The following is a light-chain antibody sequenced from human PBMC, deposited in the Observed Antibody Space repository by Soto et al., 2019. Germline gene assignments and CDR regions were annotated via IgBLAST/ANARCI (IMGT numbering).Light chain of an antibody. CDR2: EVN. CDR1: RSDIGDSNF. V-gene: IGLV2-14*01. J-gene: IGLJ1*01. CDR3: ASFRSGTILV. Sequence: QSALTQPASVSGSPGQSVTVSCTGPRSDIGDSNFISWYQHSPGKAPRLLMYEVNNRPSGVAKRFSGSKAGNTASLTISGLLDDDEADYFCASFRSGTILVFXSGTKVTVL.